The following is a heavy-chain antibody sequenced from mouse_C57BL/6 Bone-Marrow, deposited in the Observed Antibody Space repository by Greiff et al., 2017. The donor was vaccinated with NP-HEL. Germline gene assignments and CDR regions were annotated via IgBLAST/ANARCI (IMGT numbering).Heavy chain of an antibody. CDR2: IDPANGDT. J-gene: IGHJ3*01. Sequence: EVQLQQSGAELVRPGASVKLSCTASGFNIKDDYMHWVKQRPEQGLEWIGWIDPANGDTEYASKFQGKATITADTSSNTAYLQLSSLTSEDTAVYYCTTRAWFAYWGQGTLVTVSA. CDR1: GFNIKDDY. V-gene: IGHV14-4*01. CDR3: TTRAWFAY.